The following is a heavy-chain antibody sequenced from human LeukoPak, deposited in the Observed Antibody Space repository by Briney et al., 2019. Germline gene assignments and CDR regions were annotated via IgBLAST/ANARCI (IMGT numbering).Heavy chain of an antibody. CDR2: INDDGSSA. D-gene: IGHD3-16*01. Sequence: GGSLRLSCAASGFTFSDYWMHWVRQAPGKGLEWVSRINDDGSSAIYADSVRGRFTFSRDNAKNTLYLQMNSLRAEDSAVYYCVGSRLGGHWGQGTLVTVSS. V-gene: IGHV3-74*01. CDR3: VGSRLGGH. J-gene: IGHJ4*02. CDR1: GFTFSDYW.